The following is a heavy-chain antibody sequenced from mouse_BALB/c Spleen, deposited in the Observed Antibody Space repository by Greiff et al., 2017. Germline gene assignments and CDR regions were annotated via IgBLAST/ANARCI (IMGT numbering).Heavy chain of an antibody. CDR1: GYTFTDYY. V-gene: IGHV1-84*02. D-gene: IGHD4-1*01. Sequence: QVQLQQSGPELVKPGASVKISCKASGYTFTDYYINWVKQKPGQGLEWIGWIYPGSGNTKYNEKFKGKATLTVDTSSSTAYMQLSSLTSEDTAVYYCALNWEGAWFAYWGQGTLVTVSA. J-gene: IGHJ3*01. CDR3: ALNWEGAWFAY. CDR2: IYPGSGNT.